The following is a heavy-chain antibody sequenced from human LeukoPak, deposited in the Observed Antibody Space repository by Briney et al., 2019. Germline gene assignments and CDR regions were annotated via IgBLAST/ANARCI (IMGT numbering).Heavy chain of an antibody. V-gene: IGHV3-48*03. D-gene: IGHD6-13*01. CDR2: ISSSGSTI. CDR3: ARDLIAAATYYYYGMDV. J-gene: IGHJ6*02. Sequence: GGSLRLSCAASGFTFSSYEMNWVRQAPGKGLERGSYISSSGSTIYYADSVKGRFTISRDNAKNSLYLQMNSLRAEDTAVYYCARDLIAAATYYYYGMDVWGQGTTVTVSS. CDR1: GFTFSSYE.